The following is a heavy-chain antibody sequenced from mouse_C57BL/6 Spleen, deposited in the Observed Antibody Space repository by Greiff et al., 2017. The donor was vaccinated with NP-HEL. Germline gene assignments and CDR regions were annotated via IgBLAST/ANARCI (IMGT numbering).Heavy chain of an antibody. Sequence: QVQLQQPGAELVKAGASVKMSCKASGYTFTSYWMHWVKQRLGQGLEWFAETNPTNGRTYYNEKFKSKATLTVDKSSSTAYMLLSGPTFEDSAVYYCARIKKIVATCFDYWGQSTTLTVSS. D-gene: IGHD1-1*01. CDR3: ARIKKIVATCFDY. CDR2: TNPTNGRT. V-gene: IGHV1S81*02. J-gene: IGHJ2*01. CDR1: GYTFTSYW.